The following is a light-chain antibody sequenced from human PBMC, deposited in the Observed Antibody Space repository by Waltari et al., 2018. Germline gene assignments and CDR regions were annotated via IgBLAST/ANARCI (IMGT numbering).Light chain of an antibody. J-gene: IGKJ1*01. CDR3: HQYYATPPDGKT. CDR2: WAS. CDR1: QSVLYSSNNKNY. Sequence: DIVMTQSPDSLAVSLGERATINCKSSQSVLYSSNNKNYLTWYQQKAGQPPKLLIYWASTRGSGVPDRFSGSGSGTDFTLTISSLQAEDVAVYYCHQYYATPPDGKTFGQGTKVEIK. V-gene: IGKV4-1*01.